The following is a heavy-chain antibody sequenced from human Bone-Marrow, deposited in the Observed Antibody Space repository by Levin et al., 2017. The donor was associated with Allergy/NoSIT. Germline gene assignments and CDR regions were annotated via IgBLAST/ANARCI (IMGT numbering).Heavy chain of an antibody. J-gene: IGHJ3*02. Sequence: PGGSLRLSCESSRLSYSNYWMSWVRQVPGKGLEWVANISPDGSEIHYVDSVKGRFVISRDNAKKSLFLQMNSLRVEDTALYYCARPPYHYSAGSYAFGMWGQGTMVTVSS. V-gene: IGHV3-7*01. D-gene: IGHD3-10*01. CDR3: ARPPYHYSAGSYAFGM. CDR2: ISPDGSEI. CDR1: RLSYSNYW.